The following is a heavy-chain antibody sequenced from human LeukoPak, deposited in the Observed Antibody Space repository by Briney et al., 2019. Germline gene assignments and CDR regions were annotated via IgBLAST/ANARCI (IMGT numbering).Heavy chain of an antibody. D-gene: IGHD6-13*01. J-gene: IGHJ6*03. V-gene: IGHV3-20*04. CDR3: ARAAAGYYYYYMDV. Sequence: GGSLRLSCAASGFTFDDYGMSWVRQAPGKGLEWVSGINWNGGSAGYADSVKGRFTISRDNAKNSLYLQMNSLRAEDTALYYCARAAAGYYYYYMDVWGKGTTVTVSS. CDR1: GFTFDDYG. CDR2: INWNGGSA.